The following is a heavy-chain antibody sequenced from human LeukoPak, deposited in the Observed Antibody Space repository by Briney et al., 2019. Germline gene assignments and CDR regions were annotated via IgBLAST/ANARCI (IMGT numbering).Heavy chain of an antibody. V-gene: IGHV3-15*01. CDR3: TTWTDLYDY. J-gene: IGHJ4*02. D-gene: IGHD3/OR15-3a*01. Sequence: PGGSLRFSCAASGFTVSGNYMSSVRQAPGTGPEWVGRIRSKADGGTPDYAAPVKGRFIISRDDATNTVYLQMNSLKTEDTAVYYCTTWTDLYDYWGQGTLVTVSS. CDR1: GFTVSGNY. CDR2: IRSKADGGTP.